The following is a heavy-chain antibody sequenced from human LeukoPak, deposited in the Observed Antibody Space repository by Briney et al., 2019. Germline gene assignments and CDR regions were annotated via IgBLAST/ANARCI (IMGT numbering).Heavy chain of an antibody. J-gene: IGHJ3*02. CDR1: GFTFSSYS. Sequence: PGGSLRLSCAASGFTFSSYSMNWVRQAPGKGLEWVSSISSSSSYIYYADSVKGRFTISRDNAKNSLYLQMNSLRAEDTAVYYCARDSRPRFSLWSSDAFDIWGQGTMVTVSS. V-gene: IGHV3-21*01. D-gene: IGHD3-10*01. CDR3: ARDSRPRFSLWSSDAFDI. CDR2: ISSSSSYI.